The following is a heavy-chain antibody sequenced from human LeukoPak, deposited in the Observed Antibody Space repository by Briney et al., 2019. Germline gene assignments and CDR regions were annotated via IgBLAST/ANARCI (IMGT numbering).Heavy chain of an antibody. Sequence: SETLSLTCTVSVDSITSSYWSWIRQPPGKGLEWIGCIYNSGSTSYHSGNTKFNPSLKSRVTISVDTSKNQFSLKLSSVTAADTAVYYCATGPPDRYYYYYMDVWGKGTTVTVSS. J-gene: IGHJ6*03. CDR2: IYNSGST. CDR3: ATGPPDRYYYYYMDV. V-gene: IGHV4-59*01. CDR1: VDSITSSY.